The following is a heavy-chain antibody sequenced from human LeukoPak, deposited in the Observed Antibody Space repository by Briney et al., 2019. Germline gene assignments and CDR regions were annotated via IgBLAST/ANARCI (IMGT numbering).Heavy chain of an antibody. V-gene: IGHV3-23*01. CDR3: AKRSPREFSSSWYSLDY. D-gene: IGHD6-13*01. CDR2: VSGSGATT. J-gene: IGHJ4*02. Sequence: GGSLRLSCAASGFTFNKYGMSWVRQAPGKGLEWVSAVSGSGATTYFADSVKGRFTISRDNSKNTLYLQMDSLRAEDTGVYYCAKRSPREFSSSWYSLDYWGQGTLVTVSS. CDR1: GFTFNKYG.